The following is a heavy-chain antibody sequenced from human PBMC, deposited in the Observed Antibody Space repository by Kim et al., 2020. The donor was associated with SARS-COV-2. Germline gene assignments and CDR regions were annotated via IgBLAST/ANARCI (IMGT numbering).Heavy chain of an antibody. J-gene: IGHJ4*02. D-gene: IGHD2-21*01. CDR3: ARHALVTYSYFDY. Sequence: NPSLKSRVTRSVDTSKNQVSLMLSSVTAADTAVYYCARHALVTYSYFDYWGQGTLVTVSS. V-gene: IGHV4-59*08.